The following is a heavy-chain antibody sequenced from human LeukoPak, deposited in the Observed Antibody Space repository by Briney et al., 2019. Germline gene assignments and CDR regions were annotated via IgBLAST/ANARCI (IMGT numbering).Heavy chain of an antibody. J-gene: IGHJ4*02. CDR1: RFNFNSFV. D-gene: IGHD1-14*01. CDR3: VRGKKPGWDMSYFDY. CDR2: ISTSSGYI. Sequence: GGSLRVSCAASRFNFNSFVMGWVRQPPGKGLEWVSSISTSSGYIFYADSLKGRVTISRDNAKNSLYLQMNSLRAEDTAVYYCVRGKKPGWDMSYFDYWGQGILVTVSS. V-gene: IGHV3-21*06.